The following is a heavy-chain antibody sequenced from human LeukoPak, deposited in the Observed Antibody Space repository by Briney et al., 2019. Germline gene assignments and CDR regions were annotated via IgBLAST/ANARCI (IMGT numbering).Heavy chain of an antibody. CDR3: ARDQLDIVVVPAAMRDYYYYMDV. V-gene: IGHV1-69*05. CDR2: IIPIFGTA. CDR1: GGTFSSYA. J-gene: IGHJ6*03. Sequence: GASVKVSCKASGGTFSSYAISWVRQAPGQGLEWMGRIIPIFGTANYAQKFQGRVTITTDESTSTAYMELSSLRSEDTAVYYCARDQLDIVVVPAAMRDYYYYMDVWGKGTRVTVSS. D-gene: IGHD2-2*03.